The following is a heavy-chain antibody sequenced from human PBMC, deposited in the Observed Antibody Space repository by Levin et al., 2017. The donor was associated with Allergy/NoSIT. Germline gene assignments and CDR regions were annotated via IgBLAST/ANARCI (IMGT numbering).Heavy chain of an antibody. D-gene: IGHD6-19*01. CDR3: AKDVYGSGWYPLGNDAFEM. Sequence: GGSLRLSCAASGFTFSSYGMHWVRQAPGKGLEWVAVISSDGRKKFYADSVKGRFTISRDNSKNTLDLQMNSLRAEDTAVYYSAKDVYGSGWYPLGNDAFEMWGQGTKVSVSS. CDR2: ISSDGRKK. V-gene: IGHV3-30*18. J-gene: IGHJ3*02. CDR1: GFTFSSYG.